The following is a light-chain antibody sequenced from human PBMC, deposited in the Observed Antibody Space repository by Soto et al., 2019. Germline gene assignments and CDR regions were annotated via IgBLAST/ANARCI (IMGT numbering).Light chain of an antibody. CDR1: QSVSSIY. CDR2: GAS. J-gene: IGKJ2*01. CDR3: QQYDRSSYT. V-gene: IGKV3-20*01. Sequence: EIVLTQSPGTLSLYPGERATLSCRASQSVSSIYLAWYQQKPGQPPRLLIYGASSRATGIPDRFSGSGSGTDFTLTISRLEPEDFAVYYCQQYDRSSYTFGQGTKLEIK.